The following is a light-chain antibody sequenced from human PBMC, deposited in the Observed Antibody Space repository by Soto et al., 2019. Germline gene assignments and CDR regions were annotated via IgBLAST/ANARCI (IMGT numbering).Light chain of an antibody. CDR3: AAWDDSLSGVV. CDR1: SSNIGSNY. CDR2: RNS. Sequence: QSVLTQPTSASGTPGQRVTISCSGSSSNIGSNYVYWYQQLPGTVPQLLIYRNSERPSGVPDRFSGSKSGTSASLAISGLRSEDEADYYCAAWDDSLSGVVFGGWTKLTVL. V-gene: IGLV1-47*01. J-gene: IGLJ2*01.